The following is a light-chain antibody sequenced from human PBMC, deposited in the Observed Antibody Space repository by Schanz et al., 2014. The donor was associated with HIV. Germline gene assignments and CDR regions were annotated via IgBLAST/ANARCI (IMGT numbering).Light chain of an antibody. CDR3: QHYGGSPAVT. V-gene: IGKV3-15*01. Sequence: EIVMTQSPATLSVSPGERATLSCRASQSVSSNLAWYQQKPGQAPRLLIYDTSTRATGIPARFSGSGSGTDFTLTISRLEPEDFAVYYCQHYGGSPAVTFGGGTKVEIK. CDR2: DTS. CDR1: QSVSSN. J-gene: IGKJ4*01.